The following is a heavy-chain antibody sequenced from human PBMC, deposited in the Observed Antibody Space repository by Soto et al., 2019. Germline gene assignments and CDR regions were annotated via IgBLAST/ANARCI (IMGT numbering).Heavy chain of an antibody. CDR3: ARDLGYYDSSGYYHGY. CDR2: INPSGGST. V-gene: IGHV1-46*01. CDR1: GYTFTSYS. J-gene: IGHJ4*02. D-gene: IGHD3-22*01. Sequence: ASVNVSCKASGYTFTSYSMHWVRQAPGQGLEWMGIINPSGGSTSYAQKFQGRVTMTRDTSTSTVYMELSSLRSEDTAVYYCARDLGYYDSSGYYHGYRGQGTLVTVSS.